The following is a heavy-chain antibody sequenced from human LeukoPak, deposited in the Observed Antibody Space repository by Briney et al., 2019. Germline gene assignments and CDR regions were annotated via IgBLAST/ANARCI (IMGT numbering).Heavy chain of an antibody. CDR2: IYYSGST. D-gene: IGHD5-18*01. CDR3: ARGGYSYEARYYFDY. V-gene: IGHV4-39*07. Sequence: SETLSLTCTVSGGSISSSSYYWGWIRQPPGKGLEWIGSIYYSGSTYYNPSLKSRVTISVDTSKNQFSLKLSSVTAADTAVYYCARGGYSYEARYYFDYWGQGTLVTVSS. CDR1: GGSISSSSYY. J-gene: IGHJ4*02.